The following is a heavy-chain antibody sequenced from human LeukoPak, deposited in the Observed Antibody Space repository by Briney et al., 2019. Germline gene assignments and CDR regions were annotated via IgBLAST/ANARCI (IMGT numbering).Heavy chain of an antibody. D-gene: IGHD1-26*01. CDR2: INPNSGGT. CDR1: GYTFTSYY. Sequence: GASVKVSCKASGYTFTSYYMHWVRQAPGQGLEWMGWINPNSGGTNYAQKFQGWVTMTRDTSISTAYMELSRLRSDDTAVYYCARVTGSYYHAFDIWGQGTMVTVSS. CDR3: ARVTGSYYHAFDI. J-gene: IGHJ3*02. V-gene: IGHV1-2*04.